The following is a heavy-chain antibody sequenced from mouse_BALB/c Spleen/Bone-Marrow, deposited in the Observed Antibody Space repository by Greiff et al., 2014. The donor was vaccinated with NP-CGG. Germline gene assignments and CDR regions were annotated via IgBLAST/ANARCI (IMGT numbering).Heavy chain of an antibody. Sequence: VQRVESGAELVRPGASVKVSCKASGYAFTNYLIEWVKQRPGQGLEWIGVINPGSGGTNYNEKFKGKATLTADKSSSTAYMQLSSLTSDDSAVYFCARELGVFAYWGQGTLVTVSA. CDR1: GYAFTNYL. D-gene: IGHD4-1*01. V-gene: IGHV1-54*01. J-gene: IGHJ3*01. CDR2: INPGSGGT. CDR3: ARELGVFAY.